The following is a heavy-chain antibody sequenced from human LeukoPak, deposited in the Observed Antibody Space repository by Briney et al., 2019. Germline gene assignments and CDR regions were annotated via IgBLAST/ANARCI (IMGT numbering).Heavy chain of an antibody. J-gene: IGHJ4*02. D-gene: IGHD3-10*01. Sequence: GGSLRLSCAASGFTFSSYSMNWVRQAPGKGLEWVSSISSSGSTIYYADSVKGRFTISRDNAKNSLYLQMNSLRAEDTAVYYCARGARGSGSFNFDYWGQGTLVTVSS. CDR2: ISSSGSTI. CDR3: ARGARGSGSFNFDY. V-gene: IGHV3-48*04. CDR1: GFTFSSYS.